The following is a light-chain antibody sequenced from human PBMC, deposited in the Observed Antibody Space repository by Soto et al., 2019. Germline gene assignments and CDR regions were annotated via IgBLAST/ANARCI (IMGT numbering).Light chain of an antibody. CDR3: QQLRSYPPIT. J-gene: IGKJ5*01. V-gene: IGKV1-9*01. CDR2: AAS. CDR1: QAIGGY. Sequence: DIQLTQSPSFLSASVGDRVTITCRASQAIGGYLAWYQQKPGKAPKLLIYAASILESGVPPRFWGTGSGPEFSLIIDSLQPEDFATYYCQQLRSYPPITFGQGTRLEIK.